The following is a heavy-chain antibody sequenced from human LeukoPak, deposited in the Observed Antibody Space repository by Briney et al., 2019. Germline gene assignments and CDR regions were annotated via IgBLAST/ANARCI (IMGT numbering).Heavy chain of an antibody. CDR3: AKRSSSWKFFDY. J-gene: IGHJ4*02. D-gene: IGHD6-13*01. CDR1: RFTFSSYA. CDR2: ISGSGDTT. Sequence: PGGSLRLSCAASRFTFSSYAMSWVRQAPGKGLEWVSGISGSGDTTYYADFVKGRFTISRDNSKNTLYLQMNSLRVEDTAIYYCAKRSSSWKFFDYWGQGTLVTVSS. V-gene: IGHV3-23*01.